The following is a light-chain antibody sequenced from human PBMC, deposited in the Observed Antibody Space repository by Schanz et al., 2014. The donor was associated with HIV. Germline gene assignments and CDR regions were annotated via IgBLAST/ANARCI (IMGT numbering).Light chain of an antibody. V-gene: IGKV3-15*01. CDR3: QQYSDWPPST. CDR2: GAS. Sequence: EIVLTQSPGSLSLSPGERATLSCRASQSVGSNYLAWYQQKPGQSPRLLIYGASTRATGIPARFSGSGSGTDFTLTISGLQSEDFALYYCQQYSDWPPSTFGQGTKVEIK. J-gene: IGKJ2*01. CDR1: QSVGSN.